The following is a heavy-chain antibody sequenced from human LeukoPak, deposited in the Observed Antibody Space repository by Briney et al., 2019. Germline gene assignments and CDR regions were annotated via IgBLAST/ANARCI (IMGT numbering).Heavy chain of an antibody. D-gene: IGHD3-22*01. J-gene: IGHJ4*02. V-gene: IGHV6-1*01. CDR3: AREKVDTMIVVVIGYFDY. CDR1: GDSVSSNSAA. CDR2: TYYRSKWYN. Sequence: SQTLSLTCAISGDSVSSNSAAWNWIRQSPSRGLEWLGRTYYRSKWYNDYAVSVKSRITINPDTSKNQFSLQLNSVTPEDTAVYYCAREKVDTMIVVVIGYFDYWGQGTLVTVSS.